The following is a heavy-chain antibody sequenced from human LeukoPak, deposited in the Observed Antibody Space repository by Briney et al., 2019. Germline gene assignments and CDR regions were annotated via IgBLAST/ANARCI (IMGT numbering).Heavy chain of an antibody. J-gene: IGHJ6*04. D-gene: IGHD6-19*01. CDR3: ARGGAYSSGWYVEGYYYYGMDV. V-gene: IGHV4-31*03. CDR2: IYYSGST. CDR1: GGSISSGGYY. Sequence: SETLSLTRTVSGGSISSGGYYWSWIRQHPGKGLEWIGYIYYSGSTYYNPSLKSRVTISVDTSKNQFSLKLSSVTAADTAVYYCARGGAYSSGWYVEGYYYYGMDVWGKGTTVTVSS.